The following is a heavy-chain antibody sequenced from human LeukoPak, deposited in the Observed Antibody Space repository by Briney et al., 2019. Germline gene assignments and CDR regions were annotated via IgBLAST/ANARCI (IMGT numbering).Heavy chain of an antibody. CDR3: ARDSGRGFWSGYFHV. J-gene: IGHJ6*04. CDR1: GYTFTGYY. Sequence: GASVKVSCKASGYTFTGYYMHWVRQAPGQGLEWMGWINPNSGGTNYAQKFQGRVTMTRDTSISTAYMELSRLRSDDTAVYYCARDSGRGFWSGYFHVWGKGTTVTVSS. V-gene: IGHV1-2*02. CDR2: INPNSGGT. D-gene: IGHD3-3*01.